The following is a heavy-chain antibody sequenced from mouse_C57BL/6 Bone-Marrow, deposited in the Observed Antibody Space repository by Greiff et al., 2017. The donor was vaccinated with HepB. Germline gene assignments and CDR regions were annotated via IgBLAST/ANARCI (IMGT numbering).Heavy chain of an antibody. V-gene: IGHV1-85*01. Sequence: QVQLKQSGPELVKPGASVKLSCKASGYTFTSYDINWVKQRPGQGLEWIGWIYPRDGSTKYNEKFKGKATLTVDTSSSTAYMELHSLTSEDSAVYFCARGRSYYYGSRWYFDVWGTGTTVTVSS. J-gene: IGHJ1*03. D-gene: IGHD1-1*01. CDR1: GYTFTSYD. CDR2: IYPRDGST. CDR3: ARGRSYYYGSRWYFDV.